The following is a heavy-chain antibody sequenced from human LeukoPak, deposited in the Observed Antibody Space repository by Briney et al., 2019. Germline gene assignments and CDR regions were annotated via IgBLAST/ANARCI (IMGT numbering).Heavy chain of an antibody. CDR3: ASSGGDYEGVLDY. D-gene: IGHD4-17*01. V-gene: IGHV4-59*01. CDR2: IYYSGST. CDR1: GVSISSYY. Sequence: SETLSLTCTVSGVSISSYYWSWIRQPPGKGLEWVGYIYYSGSTNYNPSLMSRVTISVRTTTNQFSLQLSTILAADHAAVYCASSGGDYEGVLDYWGQGTLVTVSS. J-gene: IGHJ4*02.